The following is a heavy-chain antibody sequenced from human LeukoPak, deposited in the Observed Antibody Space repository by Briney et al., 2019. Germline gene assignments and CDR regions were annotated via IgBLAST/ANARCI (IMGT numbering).Heavy chain of an antibody. CDR3: ARGLRIYYDSSGYYLDY. V-gene: IGHV4-31*03. CDR2: IYYSGST. Sequence: SETLSLTCTVSGGSISSGGYYWSWIRQHPGKGLEWIGYIYYSGSTYYNPSLKSRVTISVDTSKNQFSLKLSSVTAADTAVYYCARGLRIYYDSSGYYLDYWGQGTLVTVSS. D-gene: IGHD3-22*01. CDR1: GGSISSGGYY. J-gene: IGHJ4*02.